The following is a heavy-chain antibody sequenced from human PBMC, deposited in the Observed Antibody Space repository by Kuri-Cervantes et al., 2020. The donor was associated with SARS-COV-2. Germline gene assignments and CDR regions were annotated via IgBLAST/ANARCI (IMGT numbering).Heavy chain of an antibody. CDR1: GFAFRSYG. CDR3: AKDLWEWERFYFYGMDV. D-gene: IGHD1-26*01. Sequence: GGSLNISCAASGFAFRSYGMHWVRQAQGKGLGWVAVTSFDENNKRYADPVKGRFSISRDNSKNTLYLQMNSLKVEDTAVYYCAKDLWEWERFYFYGMDVWGQGTTVTVSS. V-gene: IGHV3-30*18. J-gene: IGHJ6*02. CDR2: TSFDENNK.